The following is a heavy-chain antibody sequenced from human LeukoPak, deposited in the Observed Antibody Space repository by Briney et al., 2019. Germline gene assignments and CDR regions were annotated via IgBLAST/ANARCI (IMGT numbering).Heavy chain of an antibody. V-gene: IGHV1-46*01. CDR1: GYTFTSYY. CDR2: INPSGGST. D-gene: IGHD1-26*01. Sequence: GASVKVSCKASGYTFTSYYMHWVRQAPGQGLEWMGIINPSGGSTSYAQKFQGRVTMTRDMSTSTVYMELSSLRSEDTAVYYCAKDPSIVEPTPSGRGGQGTLVTVSS. J-gene: IGHJ4*02. CDR3: AKDPSIVEPTPSGR.